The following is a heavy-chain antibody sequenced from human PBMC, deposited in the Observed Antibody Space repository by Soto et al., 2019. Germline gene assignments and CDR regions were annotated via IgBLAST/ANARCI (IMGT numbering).Heavy chain of an antibody. CDR3: AKSDRSSSSGYFDL. CDR2: ISYDGSNK. D-gene: IGHD6-6*01. V-gene: IGHV3-30*18. J-gene: IGHJ2*01. Sequence: QVQLVESGGGVVQPGRSLRLSCAASGFTFSSYGMHWVRQAPGKGLEWVAVISYDGSNKYYADSVKGRFTISRDNSKNTLYLQMNSLRAEDTDVYYCAKSDRSSSSGYFDLWGRATLVTVSS. CDR1: GFTFSSYG.